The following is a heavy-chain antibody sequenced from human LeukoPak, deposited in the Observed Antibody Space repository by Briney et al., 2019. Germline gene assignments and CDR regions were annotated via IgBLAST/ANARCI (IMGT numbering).Heavy chain of an antibody. J-gene: IGHJ4*02. CDR1: GFTFSSYT. V-gene: IGHV3-30*17. CDR3: VREGQLWSDLDS. D-gene: IGHD5-18*01. CDR2: ISSDGSNT. Sequence: GGSLRLSCVGSGFTFSSYTIHWVRQAPGKGPQWVAVISSDGSNTYYADAVRGRFAISRDNSKNTVFLQMNSLRVEDTVVYFCVREGQLWSDLDSWGQGTLVIVSS.